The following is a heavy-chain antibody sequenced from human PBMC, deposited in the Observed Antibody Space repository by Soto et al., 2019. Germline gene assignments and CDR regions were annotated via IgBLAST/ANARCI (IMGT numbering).Heavy chain of an antibody. CDR2: IIPIFGTP. CDR1: GGTFSNYA. V-gene: IGHV1-69*13. D-gene: IGHD6-13*01. CDR3: ARGGAMEAAVAKSDYYYGMDF. J-gene: IGHJ6*02. Sequence: ASVKVSCKASGGTFSNYAFSWVRQAPGQGPEWMGGIIPIFGTPNYAQKFQARLTITADESTSTAYMELSSLRSEDTAVYYCARGGAMEAAVAKSDYYYGMDFWGQGTTVTVSS.